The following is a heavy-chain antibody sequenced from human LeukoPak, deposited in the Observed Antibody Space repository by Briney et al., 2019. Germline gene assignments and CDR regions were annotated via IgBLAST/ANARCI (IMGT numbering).Heavy chain of an antibody. V-gene: IGHV1-2*02. D-gene: IGHD7-27*01. CDR3: ARGNLGTHFDY. CDR2: IDPNSGGT. J-gene: IGHJ4*02. Sequence: GASVKVSCKASGYTFTGYYMHWVRQAPGQGLEWMGWIDPNSGGTNYAQKFQGRVTVTRDTSISTAYMELSRLTSDDTAVYYCARGNLGTHFDYWGQGTLVTVSS. CDR1: GYTFTGYY.